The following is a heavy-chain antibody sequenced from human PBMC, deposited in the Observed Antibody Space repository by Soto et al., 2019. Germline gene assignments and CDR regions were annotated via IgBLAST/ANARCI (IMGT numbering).Heavy chain of an antibody. V-gene: IGHV4-31*03. CDR1: GGSISSGGYY. J-gene: IGHJ5*02. D-gene: IGHD6-25*01. Sequence: PSETLSLTCTVSGGSISSGGYYWSWIRQHPGKGLEWIGYIYYSGSTYYNPSLKSRVTISVDTSKNQFSLKLSSVTAADTAVYYCAREMRRNWFDPWGQGTLVTVSS. CDR2: IYYSGST. CDR3: AREMRRNWFDP.